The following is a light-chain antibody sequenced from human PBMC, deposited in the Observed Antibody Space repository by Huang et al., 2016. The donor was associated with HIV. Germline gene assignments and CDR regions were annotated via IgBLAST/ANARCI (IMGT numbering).Light chain of an antibody. Sequence: DIQMTQSPSSLSASVGDRVIMTCLASQTITTYLYWYQQRPGKAPKLLIYAASSLQSGVPSRFSGSGSGTDFTLTISSLQPEDFATYYCQQSYSSLLSFGGGTKVAIK. V-gene: IGKV1-39*01. CDR1: QTITTY. CDR2: AAS. J-gene: IGKJ4*01. CDR3: QQSYSSLLS.